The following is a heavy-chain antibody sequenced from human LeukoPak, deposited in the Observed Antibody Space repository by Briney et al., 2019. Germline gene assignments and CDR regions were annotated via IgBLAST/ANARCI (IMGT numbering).Heavy chain of an antibody. CDR2: IKHDGSEK. D-gene: IGHD6-19*01. V-gene: IGHV3-7*01. CDR3: ARDAETSGWYVADY. J-gene: IGHJ4*02. Sequence: GGSLRLSCAASGFTFSRYWMSWVRQAPGKGLEWVANIKHDGSEKSYVDSVKGRFTISRDNAKNSLYLQMSSLRAEDTAVYYCARDAETSGWYVADYWGQGTLVTVSS. CDR1: GFTFSRYW.